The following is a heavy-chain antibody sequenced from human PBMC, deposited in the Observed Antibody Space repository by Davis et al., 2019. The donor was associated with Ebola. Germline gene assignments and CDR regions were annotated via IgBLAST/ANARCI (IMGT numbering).Heavy chain of an antibody. CDR2: VIPMFGTK. V-gene: IGHV1-69*13. J-gene: IGHJ6*04. CDR1: GDTFSSYA. D-gene: IGHD3-22*01. Sequence: SVKVSCKTSGDTFSSYALGWVRQAPGQGLEWMGGVIPMFGTKIYAQKFQDRVALSADESTSTAYMELSSLRSEDTAVYYCARDRDYYDSSGYYHSGYYGMDVWGKGTTVTVSS. CDR3: ARDRDYYDSSGYYHSGYYGMDV.